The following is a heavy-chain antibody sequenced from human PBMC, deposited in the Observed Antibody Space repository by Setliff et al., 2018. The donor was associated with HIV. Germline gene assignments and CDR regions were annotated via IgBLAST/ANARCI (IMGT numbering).Heavy chain of an antibody. CDR3: ARDTSLVRGRDY. V-gene: IGHV4-31*03. Sequence: PSETLSLTCTVSGDSITDGGYYWSWIRQHPGKGLEWIGYIYYSGSTYYNPSLKSRLTISLDTSENQFSLKLRSVTAADTAVYYCARDTSLVRGRDYWGQGTPVTVSS. J-gene: IGHJ4*02. CDR1: GDSITDGGYY. D-gene: IGHD3-10*01. CDR2: IYYSGST.